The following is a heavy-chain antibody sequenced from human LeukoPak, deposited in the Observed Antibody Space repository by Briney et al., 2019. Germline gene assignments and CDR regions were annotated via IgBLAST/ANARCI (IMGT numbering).Heavy chain of an antibody. CDR3: ARSRQASGLLSS. D-gene: IGHD3-10*01. CDR1: GGAIASGGYS. J-gene: IGHJ5*02. Sequence: SEALSLTCTVSGGAIASGGYSWNWIRQSPGKGLEWIGCIYDRGPAYYNPSLKSRFTISVDRPKNQFFLNVTSLTAADTAVYYCARSRQASGLLSSWGQGTPVVVSS. V-gene: IGHV4-30-2*06. CDR2: IYDRGPA.